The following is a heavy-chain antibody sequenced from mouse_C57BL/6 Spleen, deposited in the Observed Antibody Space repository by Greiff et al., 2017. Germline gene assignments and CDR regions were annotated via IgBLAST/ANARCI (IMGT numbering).Heavy chain of an antibody. CDR1: GYTFTSYW. CDR2: IDPSDSYT. V-gene: IGHV1-59*01. CDR3: AKYYYGSQEDFDV. J-gene: IGHJ1*03. D-gene: IGHD1-1*01. Sequence: QVQLQQPGAELVRPGTSVKLSCKASGYTFTSYWMHWVKQRPGQGLEWIGVIDPSDSYTNYNQKFKGKATLTGDTSSRTAYMQLSSLTSEDSAVYYWAKYYYGSQEDFDVGGTGTTVTVSS.